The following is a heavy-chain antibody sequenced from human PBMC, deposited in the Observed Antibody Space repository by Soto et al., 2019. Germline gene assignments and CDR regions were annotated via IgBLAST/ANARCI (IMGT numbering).Heavy chain of an antibody. CDR3: AAEASGTDHYYYGMDV. CDR2: IVVGSGNA. V-gene: IGHV1-58*01. D-gene: IGHD6-13*01. CDR1: GFTFTSSA. J-gene: IGHJ6*02. Sequence: SVKVSCKASGFTFTSSAVQWVRQARVQRLEWIGWIVVGSGNANYAQKFQERVTITRDMSTSTAYMELSSLRSEDTAVYYCAAEASGTDHYYYGMDVWGQGTTVTVSS.